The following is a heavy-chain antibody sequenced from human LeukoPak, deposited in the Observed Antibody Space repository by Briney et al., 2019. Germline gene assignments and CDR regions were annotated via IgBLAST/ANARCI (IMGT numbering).Heavy chain of an antibody. Sequence: SETLSLTCAVYGGSFSGYYWSWIRQPPGKGLEWIGEINHSGSTNYNPSLKSRVTSSVDTSRNRISLKLSSVTAADTAVYYCARDRVDGWPTLGAFDIWGQGTMVTVSS. J-gene: IGHJ3*02. CDR1: GGSFSGYY. D-gene: IGHD2-15*01. CDR2: INHSGST. V-gene: IGHV4-34*01. CDR3: ARDRVDGWPTLGAFDI.